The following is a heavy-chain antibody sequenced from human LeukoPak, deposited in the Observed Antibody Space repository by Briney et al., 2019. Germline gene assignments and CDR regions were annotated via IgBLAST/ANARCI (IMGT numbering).Heavy chain of an antibody. J-gene: IGHJ5*02. CDR3: TRDPVYDFWSGYSNWFDP. D-gene: IGHD3-3*01. CDR2: IRSKAYGGTT. CDR1: GFTFGDYA. V-gene: IGHV3-49*04. Sequence: GWSLRLSCTASGFTFGDYAMSWVRQAPGKGLEWVGFIRSKAYGGTTEYAASVKGRFTISRDDSKSIAYLQMNSLKTEDTAVYYCTRDPVYDFWSGYSNWFDPWGQGTLVTVSS.